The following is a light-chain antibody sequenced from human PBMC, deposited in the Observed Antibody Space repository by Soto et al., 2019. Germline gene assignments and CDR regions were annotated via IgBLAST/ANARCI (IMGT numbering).Light chain of an antibody. CDR2: EGT. V-gene: IGLV2-23*01. CDR1: SSNVGGYNL. J-gene: IGLJ2*01. Sequence: QSALTQPAFVSGSPGQSITISCAGASSNVGGYNLVSWYRQHPDNAPHLLIYEGTKRPSGVSDRFTATKSGNTASLTISGLQAEDEGDYYFSYALSLSHVVFGGGTKLTVL. CDR3: FSYALSLSHVV.